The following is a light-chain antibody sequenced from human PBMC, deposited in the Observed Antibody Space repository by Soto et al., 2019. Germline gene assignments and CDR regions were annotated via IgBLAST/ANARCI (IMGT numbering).Light chain of an antibody. J-gene: IGLJ1*01. CDR3: GSWDSSLSAYV. Sequence: QSVLTQPPSVSAAPGQKVTISCSGSSSNIGGNSVSWYQQLPGTAPKRLFYDDNKRPSGIPDRFSGSKSGTSATLGITGFQTGDEADYYCGSWDSSLSAYVFGTGTKVTVL. V-gene: IGLV1-51*01. CDR2: DDN. CDR1: SSNIGGNS.